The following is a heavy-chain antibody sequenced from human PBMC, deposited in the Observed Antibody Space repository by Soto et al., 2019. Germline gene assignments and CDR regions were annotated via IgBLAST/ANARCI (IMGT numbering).Heavy chain of an antibody. CDR1: GFTFSSYG. D-gene: IGHD6-6*01. CDR2: IWYDGSNK. J-gene: IGHJ4*02. CDR3: AREGYSSSSFLGIPAATQYYFDY. Sequence: PGGSLRLSCAASGFTFSSYGMHWVRQAPGKGLEWVAVIWYDGSNKYYADSVKGRFTISRDNSKNTLYLQMNSLRAEDTAVYYCAREGYSSSSFLGIPAATQYYFDYWGQGTLVTVSS. V-gene: IGHV3-33*01.